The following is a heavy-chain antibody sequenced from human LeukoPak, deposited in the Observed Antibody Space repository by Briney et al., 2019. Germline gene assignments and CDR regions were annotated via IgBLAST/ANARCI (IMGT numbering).Heavy chain of an antibody. V-gene: IGHV4-59*01. Sequence: SETLSLTCTVSGGSISSYYWSWIRQPPGKGLEWIGYIYYSGSTNYNPSLKSRVTISVDTSKDQFSLKLSSVTAADTAVYYCARDRRRYSSSWIPYYYMDVWSKGTTVTVSS. J-gene: IGHJ6*03. D-gene: IGHD6-13*01. CDR3: ARDRRRYSSSWIPYYYMDV. CDR1: GGSISSYY. CDR2: IYYSGST.